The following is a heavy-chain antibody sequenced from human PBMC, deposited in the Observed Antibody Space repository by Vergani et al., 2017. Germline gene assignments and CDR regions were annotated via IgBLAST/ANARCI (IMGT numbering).Heavy chain of an antibody. Sequence: QLQLQESGPGLVKPSATLSLTCSVSGASIRSSNYYWCWIRQPPGKGLEWIASIYYSGSTYYNPSLKSRVSISVDTSKNWFSLKLSSVTAADTAVYFCARHSTVEWLVKLGWIDPWGQGILVTVSS. CDR3: ARHSTVEWLVKLGWIDP. CDR1: GASIRSSNYY. CDR2: IYYSGST. J-gene: IGHJ5*02. V-gene: IGHV4-39*01. D-gene: IGHD6-19*01.